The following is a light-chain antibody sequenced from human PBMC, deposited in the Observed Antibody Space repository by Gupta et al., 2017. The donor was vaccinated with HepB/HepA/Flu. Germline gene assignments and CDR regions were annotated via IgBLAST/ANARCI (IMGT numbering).Light chain of an antibody. V-gene: IGLV1-40*01. CDR2: GNT. CDR1: SSNIGAYYD. J-gene: IGLJ3*02. CDR3: QTFDRSMSGAV. Sequence: SVLTQPPSVSGAPGQRITISCTGNSSNIGAYYDVHWYQQLPGKAPKLVINGNTNRPSGVSDRFSAARSGTSASLAITGLQTEDEADDYCQTFDRSMSGAVFGGGTKVTVL.